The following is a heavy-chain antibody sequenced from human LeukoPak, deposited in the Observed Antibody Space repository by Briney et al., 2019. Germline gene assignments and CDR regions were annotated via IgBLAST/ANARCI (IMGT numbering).Heavy chain of an antibody. CDR3: AKATGNLGN. CDR2: ISSSSSTI. CDR1: GFTFSSYS. Sequence: GALRLSCAASGFTFSSYSMNWVRQAPGKGLEWVSYISSSSSTIYYADSVKGRFTISRDNSKNTLYLQMNSLTAEDTAKYYCAKATGNLGNWGQGTLVTVSS. V-gene: IGHV3-48*04. D-gene: IGHD1-1*01. J-gene: IGHJ4*02.